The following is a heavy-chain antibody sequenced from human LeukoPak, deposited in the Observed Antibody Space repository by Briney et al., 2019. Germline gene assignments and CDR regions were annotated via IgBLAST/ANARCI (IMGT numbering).Heavy chain of an antibody. V-gene: IGHV3-48*01. Sequence: GGSLRLSCVASGFTFSNYGMHWVRQAPGKGLEWVSYISGSSSTIYYADSVKGRFTISRDNAKNSLFLQMNSLRAEDTAVYYCAGEPANWGQGSLVTVSS. CDR1: GFTFSNYG. J-gene: IGHJ4*02. CDR2: ISGSSSTI. CDR3: AGEPAN.